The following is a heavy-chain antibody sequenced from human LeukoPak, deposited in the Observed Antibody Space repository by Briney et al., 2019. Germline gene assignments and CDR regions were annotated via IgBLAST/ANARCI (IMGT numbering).Heavy chain of an antibody. J-gene: IGHJ3*02. CDR1: GFTFSSYG. Sequence: GRSLRLSCAASGFTFSSYGMHWVRQAPGKGLEWVAVIWYDGSNKYYADSVKGRFTIPRDNSKNTLYLQMNSLRAEDTAVYYCATYYYGSGSYGAFDIWGQGTMVTVSS. V-gene: IGHV3-33*01. CDR2: IWYDGSNK. D-gene: IGHD3-10*01. CDR3: ATYYYGSGSYGAFDI.